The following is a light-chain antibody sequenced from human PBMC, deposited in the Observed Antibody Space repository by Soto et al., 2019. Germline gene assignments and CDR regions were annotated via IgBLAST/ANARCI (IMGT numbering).Light chain of an antibody. J-gene: IGKJ1*01. Sequence: DIQMTQSPSSLSASVGDRVTITCRASQSISNYLNWFQHKPGNPPKLLIYAVSILQGGVPSRFSGRGSGTDFTLTISSLQPEDFATYYCQQTYISPETFGQGTKVEI. CDR2: AVS. CDR1: QSISNY. V-gene: IGKV1-39*01. CDR3: QQTYISPET.